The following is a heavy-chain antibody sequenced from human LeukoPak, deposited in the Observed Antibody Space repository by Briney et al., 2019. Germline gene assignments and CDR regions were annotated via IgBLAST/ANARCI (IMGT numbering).Heavy chain of an antibody. V-gene: IGHV4-38-2*02. CDR1: GYSFSNSYY. CDR3: ARDSPNYYDSSGSFFDY. J-gene: IGHJ4*02. D-gene: IGHD3-22*01. Sequence: PSETLSLTCTVSGYSFSNSYYWGWIRQPPGKGPESIGSIYNTGNTYYNPSLKSRVTISVDTSKNQFSLKLSSVTAADTAVYYCARDSPNYYDSSGSFFDYWGQGTLVTVSS. CDR2: IYNTGNT.